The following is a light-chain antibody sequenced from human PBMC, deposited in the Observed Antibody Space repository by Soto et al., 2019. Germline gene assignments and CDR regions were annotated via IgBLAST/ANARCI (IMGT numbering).Light chain of an antibody. CDR1: QSVSTN. J-gene: IGKJ4*01. Sequence: EIVMTQSPVTLSVSPGERATLSCRASQSVSTNLAWYQQKPGQSPRLLIYGLSTRANGVPARFSGSASGSEFILTISSLQSEDFAVYHCQQYNDWPLTFGGGTKVEIK. CDR2: GLS. CDR3: QQYNDWPLT. V-gene: IGKV3-15*01.